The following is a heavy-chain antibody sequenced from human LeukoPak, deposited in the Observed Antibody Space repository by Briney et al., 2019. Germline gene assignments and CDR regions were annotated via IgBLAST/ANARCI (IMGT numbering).Heavy chain of an antibody. Sequence: PGGSLRLSCAASGFTFSSYSMNWVRQAPGKGLGWVSYISSSSSTIYYADSVKGRFTISRDNAKNTLYLQMNSLRAEDTAVYYCARGQGIAVAGSLDYWGQGTLVTVSS. J-gene: IGHJ4*02. CDR2: ISSSSSTI. D-gene: IGHD6-19*01. V-gene: IGHV3-48*04. CDR3: ARGQGIAVAGSLDY. CDR1: GFTFSSYS.